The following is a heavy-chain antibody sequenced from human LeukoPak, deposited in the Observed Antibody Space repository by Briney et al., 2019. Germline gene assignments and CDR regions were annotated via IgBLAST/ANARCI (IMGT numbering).Heavy chain of an antibody. CDR1: GGSFSGYY. D-gene: IGHD2-15*01. CDR3: ARHWGRAAPHDY. CDR2: INHSGST. V-gene: IGHV4-34*01. J-gene: IGHJ4*02. Sequence: KPSETLSLTCAVYGGSFSGYYWSWIRQPPGKGLEWIGEINHSGSTNYNPSLKSRVTISVDTSKNQFSLKLSSVTAADTAVYYCARHWGRAAPHDYWGQGTLVTVSS.